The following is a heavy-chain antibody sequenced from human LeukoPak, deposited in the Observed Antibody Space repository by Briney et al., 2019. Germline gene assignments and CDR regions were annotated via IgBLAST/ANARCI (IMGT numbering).Heavy chain of an antibody. D-gene: IGHD3-22*01. CDR1: GFTFSSYS. CDR3: ASIYDSSGYPFDY. J-gene: IGHJ4*02. Sequence: GGSLRLSCAASGFTFSSYSMNWVRQAPGKGLEWVSPISSSSSYIYYADSVKGRFTISRDNAKNSLYLQMNSLRAEDTAVYYCASIYDSSGYPFDYWGQGTLVTVSS. CDR2: ISSSSSYI. V-gene: IGHV3-21*01.